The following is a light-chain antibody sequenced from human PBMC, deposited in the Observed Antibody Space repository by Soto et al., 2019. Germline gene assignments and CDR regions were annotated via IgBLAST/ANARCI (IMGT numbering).Light chain of an antibody. CDR2: EVG. Sequence: QSALTQPASVSGSPGQSITISCTGTSSDVGGYNYVSWYQQHPGKAPKIMIYEVGNRPSGVSNRFSGSKSGYTASLTISGLQAEDEDYYYCSSYTSSSTLVFGTGTKLTVL. V-gene: IGLV2-14*01. CDR1: SSDVGGYNY. J-gene: IGLJ1*01. CDR3: SSYTSSSTLV.